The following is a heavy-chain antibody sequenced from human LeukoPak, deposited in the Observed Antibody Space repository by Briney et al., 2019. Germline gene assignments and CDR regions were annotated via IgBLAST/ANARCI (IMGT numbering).Heavy chain of an antibody. CDR1: GFTFDIFG. D-gene: IGHD2-21*01. CDR2: ISYDGSNK. CDR3: AKDLLAYCGGDCYPADY. V-gene: IGHV3-30*18. J-gene: IGHJ4*02. Sequence: PGGSLRLSCAASGFTFDIFGMHWVRQAPGKGLEWVAVISYDGSNKYYADSVKGRFTISRDNSKNTLYLQMNSLRAEDTAVYYCAKDLLAYCGGDCYPADYWGQGTLVTVSS.